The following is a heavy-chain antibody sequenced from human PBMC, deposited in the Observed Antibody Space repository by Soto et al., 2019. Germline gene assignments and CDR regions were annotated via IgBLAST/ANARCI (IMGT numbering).Heavy chain of an antibody. CDR2: IYYSGST. Sequence: RLPLEKKLEWIGYIYYSGSTNYNPSLKSRVTISVDTSKNQFSLKLSSVTAADTAVYYCARVNTIFGVVIIGSRFHPWGQGTLLTVS. D-gene: IGHD3-3*01. J-gene: IGHJ5*02. CDR3: ARVNTIFGVVIIGSRFHP. V-gene: IGHV4-59*01.